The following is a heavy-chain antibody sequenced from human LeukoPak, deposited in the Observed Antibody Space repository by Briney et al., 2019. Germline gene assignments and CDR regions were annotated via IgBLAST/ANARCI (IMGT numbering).Heavy chain of an antibody. CDR2: INHSGST. V-gene: IGHV4-34*01. CDR1: GGSFSGYY. D-gene: IGHD2/OR15-2a*01. J-gene: IGHJ5*02. Sequence: PSETLSLTCAVYGGSFSGYYWSWIRQPPGKGLEWIGEINHSGSTNYNPSLKSRVTIAVDTSKIQLSLKLSSVTAADTAVYYCARGGPILRGWFDPWGQGTLVTVSS. CDR3: ARGGPILRGWFDP.